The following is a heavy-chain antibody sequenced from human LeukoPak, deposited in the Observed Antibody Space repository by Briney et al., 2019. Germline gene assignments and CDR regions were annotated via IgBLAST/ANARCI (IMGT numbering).Heavy chain of an antibody. Sequence: GGSPRLSCAASGFTFNDYGMSWVRQAPGKGLEWVSGISWNGGDTGYVDSVKGRFTISRDNAKNSLYLQMNSLRAEDTALYYCARDGSGWYSDYWGQGTPVIVSS. D-gene: IGHD6-19*01. CDR1: GFTFNDYG. V-gene: IGHV3-20*04. CDR3: ARDGSGWYSDY. CDR2: ISWNGGDT. J-gene: IGHJ4*02.